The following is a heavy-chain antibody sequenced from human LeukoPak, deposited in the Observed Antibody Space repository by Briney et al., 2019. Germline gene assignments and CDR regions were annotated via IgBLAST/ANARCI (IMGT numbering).Heavy chain of an antibody. Sequence: ASVKVSCKASGYTFTNYGISWVRQAPGQGLEWMGWISAYNGNTNYAQRLQGRVTMTTDTSTSTAYMELRSLRSDDTAVYYSARKMYYYDSSGYYAFDIWGQGTMVTVSS. D-gene: IGHD3-22*01. CDR3: ARKMYYYDSSGYYAFDI. CDR1: GYTFTNYG. J-gene: IGHJ3*02. CDR2: ISAYNGNT. V-gene: IGHV1-18*01.